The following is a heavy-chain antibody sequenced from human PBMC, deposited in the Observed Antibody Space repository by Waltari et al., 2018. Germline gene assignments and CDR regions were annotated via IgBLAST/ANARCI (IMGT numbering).Heavy chain of an antibody. D-gene: IGHD2-21*01. CDR2: LNPDSGKT. CDR1: GYTFTNYD. Sequence: QVLLVQSGPEVKKPGASVKVSCKASGYTFTNYDINWVRQATGQGLEWMGQATGHGLEWMGWLNPDSGKTGFAQNFQGRVTITRDTSIATVYMELSDLRSEDTAVYYCARGTRASRASYWLDPWGQGTLVTVSS. CDR3: ARGTRASRASYWLDP. J-gene: IGHJ5*02. V-gene: IGHV1-8*01.